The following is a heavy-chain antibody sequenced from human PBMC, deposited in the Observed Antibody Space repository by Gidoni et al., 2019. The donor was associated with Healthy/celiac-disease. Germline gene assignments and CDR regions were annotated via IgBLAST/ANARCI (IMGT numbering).Heavy chain of an antibody. CDR1: GFPFSSYA. J-gene: IGHJ2*01. CDR3: AKEAAGYYDSSGYYRGSYWYFDL. D-gene: IGHD3-22*01. Sequence: EVQLLESGGGWVQPGGSLRLSCAASGFPFSSYAMSWVRQAPGKGLEWVSAISGSGGSTYYADSVKGRFTISRDNSKNTLYLQMNSLRAEDTAVYYCAKEAAGYYDSSGYYRGSYWYFDLWGRGTLVTVSS. V-gene: IGHV3-23*01. CDR2: ISGSGGST.